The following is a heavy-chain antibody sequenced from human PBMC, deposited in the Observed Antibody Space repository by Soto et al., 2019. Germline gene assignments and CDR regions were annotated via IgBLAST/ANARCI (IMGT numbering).Heavy chain of an antibody. Sequence: QERLVQSGAELRRPGAAVKISCRASVYNFPSSNVTWVRQASGQGPEWLGWMNAANCNAAFARDFQGRVTMTRDLSTDTAYLELGGLSSGDTAMYYCARAVGIGVTGLDLWGPGTFVTVS. CDR3: ARAVGIGVTGLDL. J-gene: IGHJ5*02. D-gene: IGHD1-26*01. CDR2: MNAANCNA. V-gene: IGHV1-8*01. CDR1: VYNFPSSN.